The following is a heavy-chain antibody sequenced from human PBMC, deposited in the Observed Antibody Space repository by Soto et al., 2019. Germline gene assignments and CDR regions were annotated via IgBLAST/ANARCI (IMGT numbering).Heavy chain of an antibody. CDR3: ARVKGSGYHNWFDP. D-gene: IGHD3-22*01. J-gene: IGHJ5*02. V-gene: IGHV1-18*01. Sequence: QVQLVQSGAEVKKPGASVKVSCKASGYTFTSYGISWVRQAPGQGLEWMGWISAYNGNTNYSQKLQGRVTMTTDTSPGTAYMELRSLRSADTAVYYCARVKGSGYHNWFDPWGQGTLVTVSS. CDR1: GYTFTSYG. CDR2: ISAYNGNT.